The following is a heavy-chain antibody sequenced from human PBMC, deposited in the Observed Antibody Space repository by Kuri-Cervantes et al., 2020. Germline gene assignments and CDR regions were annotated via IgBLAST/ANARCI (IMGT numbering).Heavy chain of an antibody. CDR1: GYTFTSYG. V-gene: IGHV1-18*01. CDR3: ARWGGIVNTALWSGPGDD. J-gene: IGHJ4*02. CDR2: ISAYNGNT. Sequence: ASVKVSCKASGYTFTSYGISWVRQAPGQGLEWMGWISAYNGNTNYAQKFQGRVTMTRDTSTNTVYMELSSLRSDDTAVYHCARWGGIVNTALWSGPGDDWSQGTLVTVSS. D-gene: IGHD3-16*02.